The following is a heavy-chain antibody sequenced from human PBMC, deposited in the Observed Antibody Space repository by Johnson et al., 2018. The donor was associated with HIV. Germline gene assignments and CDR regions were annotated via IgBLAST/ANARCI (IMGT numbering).Heavy chain of an antibody. CDR3: AKGAKRVDAFDI. CDR1: GFTFSTYA. J-gene: IGHJ3*02. Sequence: QVQLVESVGGVVQPGRSLRLSCAASGFTFSTYAMHWVRQAPGKGLEWVAVISYDGSNKYYADSVKGRFTISRDNAKNSLYLQMNSLRAEDTALYYCAKGAKRVDAFDIWGQGTMVTVSS. CDR2: ISYDGSNK. V-gene: IGHV3-30*04.